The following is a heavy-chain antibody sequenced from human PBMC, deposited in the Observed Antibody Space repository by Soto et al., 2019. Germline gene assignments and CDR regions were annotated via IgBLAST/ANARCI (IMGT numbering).Heavy chain of an antibody. D-gene: IGHD3-22*01. CDR1: GGSLNSYY. CDR2: VSSTGST. CDR3: ARSSPPRKSYDSNPGWFDP. V-gene: IGHV4-59*01. J-gene: IGHJ5*02. Sequence: SETLSLTCTVSGGSLNSYYWTWIRQSPGKGLEWIGYVSSTGSTNYNPSLKSRVILSLDTSTSEVSLSLTSVTAADAAVYFCARSSPPRKSYDSNPGWFDPWGQGIMVTVSS.